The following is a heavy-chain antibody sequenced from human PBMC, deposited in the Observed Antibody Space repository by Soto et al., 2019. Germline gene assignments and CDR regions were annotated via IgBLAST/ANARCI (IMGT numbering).Heavy chain of an antibody. CDR2: IWYDGSNK. CDR1: GFTFSSYA. Sequence: GGSLRLSCAASGFTFSSYAMAWVRQAPGKGLEWVAVIWYDGSNKYYADSVKGRFTISRDNSKNTLYLQMNSLRAEDTAVYYWARVEEYDILTGYYNYYGMDVWGQGTTVTVSS. V-gene: IGHV3-33*08. J-gene: IGHJ6*02. CDR3: ARVEEYDILTGYYNYYGMDV. D-gene: IGHD3-9*01.